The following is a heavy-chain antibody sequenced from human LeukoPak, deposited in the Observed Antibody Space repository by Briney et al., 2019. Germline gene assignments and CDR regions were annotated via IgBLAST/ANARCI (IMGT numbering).Heavy chain of an antibody. D-gene: IGHD3-10*01. V-gene: IGHV4-34*01. CDR2: INHSGST. Sequence: SETLSLTCTVSGGSISSYYWSWIRQPPGKGLEWIGEINHSGSTNYNPSLKSRVTISVDTSKNQFSLKLSSVTAADTAEYYCARRSARFGGPLGYWGQGTLVTVSS. CDR1: GGSISSYY. CDR3: ARRSARFGGPLGY. J-gene: IGHJ4*02.